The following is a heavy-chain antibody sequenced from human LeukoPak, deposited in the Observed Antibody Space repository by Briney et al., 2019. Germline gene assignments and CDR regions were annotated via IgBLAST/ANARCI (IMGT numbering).Heavy chain of an antibody. CDR1: GYTFTGYY. CDR3: ARLAVRPQ. CDR2: INPNSRDT. V-gene: IGHV1-2*02. Sequence: GASVKVSCNASGYTFTGYYIHWVRQAPGQGLEWMGWINPNSRDTKYAQKFQGRVTMTRDTSISTAYMELSRLRSDDTAVYYRARLAVRPQWGQGTLVTVSS. J-gene: IGHJ4*02.